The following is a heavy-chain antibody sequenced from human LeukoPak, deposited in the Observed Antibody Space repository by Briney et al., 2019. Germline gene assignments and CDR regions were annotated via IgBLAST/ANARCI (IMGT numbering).Heavy chain of an antibody. V-gene: IGHV4-34*01. J-gene: IGHJ4*02. CDR1: GGSFSGYY. D-gene: IGHD3-22*01. CDR2: INHSGST. CDR3: ARASHYDSSGYID. Sequence: PSETLSLTCAVYGGSFSGYYWSWIRQPPGKGLEWIGEINHSGSTNYNPSLKSRVTISVDTSKNQFSLKLSSVTAADTAVYYCARASHYDSSGYIDWGQGTLVTVSS.